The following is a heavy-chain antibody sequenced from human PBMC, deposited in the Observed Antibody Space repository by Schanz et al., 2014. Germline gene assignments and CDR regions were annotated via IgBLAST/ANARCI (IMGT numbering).Heavy chain of an antibody. J-gene: IGHJ4*02. CDR1: GGTFSSYT. V-gene: IGHV1-69*08. CDR3: ARDRLECGAECYSVEVFEI. CDR2: IIPVLAIA. Sequence: QVQLVQSGAEVKKPGSSVKVSCKASGGTFSSYTISWIRQAPGQGLEWMGRIIPVLAIADYAQKFQDKVTITADTSTTTAYMELSGLRSEDTAVYYCARDRLECGAECYSVEVFEIWGQGTLVIVSS. D-gene: IGHD2-21*01.